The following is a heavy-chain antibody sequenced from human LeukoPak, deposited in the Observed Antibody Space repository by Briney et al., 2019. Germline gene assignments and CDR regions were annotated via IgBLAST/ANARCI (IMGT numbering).Heavy chain of an antibody. D-gene: IGHD2-8*01. Sequence: SVKVSCKASGGTFSSYAISWVRQAPGQGLEWMERIIPILGIANYAQKFQGRVTITADKSTSTAYMELSSLRSEDTAVYYCARDRGDANFDYWGQGTLVTVSS. CDR1: GGTFSSYA. J-gene: IGHJ4*02. CDR2: IIPILGIA. V-gene: IGHV1-69*04. CDR3: ARDRGDANFDY.